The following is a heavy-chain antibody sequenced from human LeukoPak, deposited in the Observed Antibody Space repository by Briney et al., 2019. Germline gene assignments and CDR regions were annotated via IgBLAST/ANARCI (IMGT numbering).Heavy chain of an antibody. CDR2: INHSGST. J-gene: IGHJ4*02. CDR1: GGSFSGYY. CDR3: ARVRVVASH. Sequence: PSETLSLTCAVYGGSFSGYYWSWIRQPPGRGLEWIGEINHSGSTNYNPSLKSRVTISVDTSKNQFSLKLSSVTAADTAVYYCARVRVVASHWGQGTLVTVSS. V-gene: IGHV4-34*01. D-gene: IGHD5-12*01.